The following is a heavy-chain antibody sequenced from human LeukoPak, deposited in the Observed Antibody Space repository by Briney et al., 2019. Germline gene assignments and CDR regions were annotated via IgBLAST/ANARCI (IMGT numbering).Heavy chain of an antibody. CDR3: ASRRGGIVGATTGSDY. CDR1: GFTFSSYA. V-gene: IGHV3-23*01. Sequence: PGGSLRLSCAASGFTFSSYAMSWVRQAPGKGLEWVSAISGSGGSTYYADSVKGRFTISRDNSKNTLYLQMNSLRAEDTAVYYCASRRGGIVGATTGSDYWGQGTLVTVSS. D-gene: IGHD1-26*01. CDR2: ISGSGGST. J-gene: IGHJ4*02.